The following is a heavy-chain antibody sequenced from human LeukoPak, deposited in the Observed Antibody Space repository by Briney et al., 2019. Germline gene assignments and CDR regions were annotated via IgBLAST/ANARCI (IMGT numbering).Heavy chain of an antibody. CDR3: ARGQGYYDSSGYYSSGWYFDL. CDR1: GGSFSGYY. CDR2: IYHSGST. V-gene: IGHV4-34*01. J-gene: IGHJ2*01. Sequence: PSETLSLTCAVYGGSFSGYYWSWIRQPPGKGLEWIGYIYHSGSTYYNPSLKSRVTISVDRSKNQFSLKLSSVTAADTAVYYCARGQGYYDSSGYYSSGWYFDLWGRGTLVTVSS. D-gene: IGHD3-22*01.